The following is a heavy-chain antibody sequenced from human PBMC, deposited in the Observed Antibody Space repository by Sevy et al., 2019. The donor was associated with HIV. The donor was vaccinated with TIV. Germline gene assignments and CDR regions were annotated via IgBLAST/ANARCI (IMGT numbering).Heavy chain of an antibody. CDR2: LIGGGSRT. Sequence: GESLKISCAASGFSFSNYAMSWVRQAPGKGLEWVSTLIGGGSRTYYADSVTGRFTISRDNSRYTLYLQMNSLRAEDTAVYYCAKRRVQSGLSGGGANYGWDVCGQGTTFTVSS. D-gene: IGHD2-8*02. CDR1: GFSFSNYA. J-gene: IGHJ6*02. CDR3: AKRRVQSGLSGGGANYGWDV. V-gene: IGHV3-23*01.